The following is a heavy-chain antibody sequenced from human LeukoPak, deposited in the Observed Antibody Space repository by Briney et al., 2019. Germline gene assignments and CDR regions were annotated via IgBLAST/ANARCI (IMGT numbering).Heavy chain of an antibody. Sequence: GGSLRLSCTVSGLSFRSRAFHWVRQAPGKGLDWVSSITGSGGTTFYADSVKGRFSISRDDSKNTLYLQMRSLRVDDTGFYYCMSKPILGGADCWGQGSLVTVSS. D-gene: IGHD1-26*01. J-gene: IGHJ4*02. CDR1: GLSFRSRA. CDR2: ITGSGGTT. V-gene: IGHV3-23*01. CDR3: MSKPILGGADC.